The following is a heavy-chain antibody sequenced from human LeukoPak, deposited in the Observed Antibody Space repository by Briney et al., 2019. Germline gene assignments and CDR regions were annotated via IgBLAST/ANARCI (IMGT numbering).Heavy chain of an antibody. D-gene: IGHD3-10*01. Sequence: GGPLRLSGAASGFTFSDYYMSWIGQAPGKGLEWVSYISSSGSTIYYADSVKGRFTISRDNAKDSLYLQMNSLRAEDTAVYYCAKDMWWFGELSNLDFDYWGQGTLVTVSS. J-gene: IGHJ4*02. CDR1: GFTFSDYY. V-gene: IGHV3-11*04. CDR2: ISSSGSTI. CDR3: AKDMWWFGELSNLDFDY.